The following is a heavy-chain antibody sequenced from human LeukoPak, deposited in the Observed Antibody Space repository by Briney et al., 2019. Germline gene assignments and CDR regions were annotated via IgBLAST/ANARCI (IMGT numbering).Heavy chain of an antibody. J-gene: IGHJ6*03. CDR1: GFTFGDYA. Sequence: GSLRLSCTASGFTFGDYAMSWFRQAPGKGLEWVGFIRSKAYGGTTEYAASVKGRFTISRDDSKSIAYLQMNSLKTEDTAVYYCTRELYVVVPAATYYYYYMDVWGKGTTVTVSS. V-gene: IGHV3-49*03. CDR3: TRELYVVVPAATYYYYYMDV. D-gene: IGHD2-2*01. CDR2: IRSKAYGGTT.